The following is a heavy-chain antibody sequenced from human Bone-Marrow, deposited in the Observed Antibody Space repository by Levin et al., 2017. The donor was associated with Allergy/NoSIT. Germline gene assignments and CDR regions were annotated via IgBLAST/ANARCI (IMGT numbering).Heavy chain of an antibody. CDR3: ARGIIGDVRVAHKEAFDI. Sequence: GESLKISCTVSGFTFSIYSINWVRQAPGKGLERVSSISSSGSDMYYVDSVKGRFTISRDNAKNSLTLQMNSLRAEDTAVYYCARGIIGDVRVAHKEAFDIWGQGTMVSVSS. V-gene: IGHV3-21*01. D-gene: IGHD2-8*02. J-gene: IGHJ3*02. CDR1: GFTFSIYS. CDR2: ISSSGSDM.